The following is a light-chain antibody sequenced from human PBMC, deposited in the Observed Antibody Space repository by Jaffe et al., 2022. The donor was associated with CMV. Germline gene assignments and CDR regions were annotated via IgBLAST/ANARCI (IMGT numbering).Light chain of an antibody. CDR1: QSLTNRY. CDR2: GAS. J-gene: IGKJ2*01. CDR3: QHYGDSPPYT. V-gene: IGKV3-20*01. Sequence: EIVLTQSPGTLSLSPGERATLSCKASQSLTNRYLTWYQQKPGQAPRRLISGASNRATGIPDRFSGSGSGTDFTLTISRLEPDDFAVYYCQHYGDSPPYTFGQGTRLELK.